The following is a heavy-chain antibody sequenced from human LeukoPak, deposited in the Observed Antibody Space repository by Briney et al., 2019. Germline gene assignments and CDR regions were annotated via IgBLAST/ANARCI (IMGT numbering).Heavy chain of an antibody. Sequence: GGSLRLSCAASGFTFADYGMSWVRPAPGRGVECISGFSGSGGSPYYAGSVRGRFTISRDSSKNTLYLTLNSLTAQDTPGLYFSKGSDLFRWFEEFNVKLPRPIRHYYFDSWGQGTLVTVSS. CDR3: SKGSDLFRWFEEFNVKLPRPIRHYYFDS. J-gene: IGHJ4*02. CDR2: FSGSGGSP. CDR1: GFTFADYG. V-gene: IGHV3-23*01. D-gene: IGHD3-10*01.